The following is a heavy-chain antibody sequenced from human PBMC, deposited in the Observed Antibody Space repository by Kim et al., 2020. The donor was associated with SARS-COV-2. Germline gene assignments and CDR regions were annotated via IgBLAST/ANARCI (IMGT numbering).Heavy chain of an antibody. Sequence: AHSETDRFTISRNNSKSTLYLQMNSLRAEDTAVYYCARGASIAAPNWFDPWGQGTLVTVSS. D-gene: IGHD6-6*01. V-gene: IGHV3-53*04. CDR3: ARGASIAAPNWFDP. J-gene: IGHJ5*02.